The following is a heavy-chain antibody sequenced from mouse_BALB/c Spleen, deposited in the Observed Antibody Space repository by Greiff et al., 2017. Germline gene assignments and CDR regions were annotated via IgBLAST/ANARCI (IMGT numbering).Heavy chain of an antibody. J-gene: IGHJ2*01. V-gene: IGHV1-4*01. Sequence: VKLMESGAELARPGASVKMSCKASGYTFTSYTMHWVKQRPGQGLEWIGYINPSSGYTNYNQKFKDKATLTADKSSSTAYMQLSSLTSEDSAVYYCARDYGSSYIDDWGQGTTLTVSS. CDR3: ARDYGSSYIDD. D-gene: IGHD1-1*01. CDR1: GYTFTSYT. CDR2: INPSSGYT.